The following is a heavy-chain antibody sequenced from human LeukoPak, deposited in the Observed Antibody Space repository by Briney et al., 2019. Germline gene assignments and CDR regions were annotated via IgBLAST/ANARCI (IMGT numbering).Heavy chain of an antibody. V-gene: IGHV1-2*02. D-gene: IGHD3-22*01. Sequence: ASVKVSCKASGYTFSGYYMHWVRQAPGQGLEWMGWINPKSGGTNEAQKFHDRVTMTTDTSTSTAYMELRSLRSDDTAVYYCARDRRGYYDSSGYYSIWGQGTMVTVSS. CDR3: ARDRRGYYDSSGYYSI. CDR1: GYTFSGYY. J-gene: IGHJ3*02. CDR2: INPKSGGT.